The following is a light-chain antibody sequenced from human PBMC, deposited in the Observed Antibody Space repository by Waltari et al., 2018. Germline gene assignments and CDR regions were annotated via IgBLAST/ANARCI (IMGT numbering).Light chain of an antibody. CDR2: GNS. J-gene: IGLJ1*01. CDR3: QSYDSSLSEV. CDR1: SSNIGAGYD. Sequence: QSVLTQPPSVSGAPGQRVTIPCTGGSSNIGAGYDVHWYPQLPGTAPKPLIYGNSNRPSGVPDRFSGSKSGTSASLAITGLQAEDEADYYCQSYDSSLSEVFGTGTKVTVL. V-gene: IGLV1-40*01.